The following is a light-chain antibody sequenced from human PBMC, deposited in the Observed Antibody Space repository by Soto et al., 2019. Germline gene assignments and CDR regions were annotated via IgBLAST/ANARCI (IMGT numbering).Light chain of an antibody. CDR2: VAS. J-gene: IGKJ2*01. CDR3: QQTSSVPRT. CDR1: QSISTF. V-gene: IGKV1-39*01. Sequence: DIQMTQSPSSLSASVGDRITITCRASQSISTFLNWYQQRPGEAPKLLIYVASNLHSGVPSRFSGSRAGTDFTLTISSLQPEDFATYFCQQTSSVPRTFGQGTKVDIK.